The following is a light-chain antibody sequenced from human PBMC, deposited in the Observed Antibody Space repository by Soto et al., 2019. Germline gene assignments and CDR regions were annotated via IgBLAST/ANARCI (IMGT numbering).Light chain of an antibody. Sequence: DIQMTQSPSSLSASVGERVTITCRASQTISIYLNWYQQKPGIAPKLLIYAASSLQSGVPSRFSGSGSGTDFTLTISSLQPQDFATYYCQQSYSTPYTFGQGTKLEIK. CDR2: AAS. CDR3: QQSYSTPYT. J-gene: IGKJ2*01. V-gene: IGKV1-39*01. CDR1: QTISIY.